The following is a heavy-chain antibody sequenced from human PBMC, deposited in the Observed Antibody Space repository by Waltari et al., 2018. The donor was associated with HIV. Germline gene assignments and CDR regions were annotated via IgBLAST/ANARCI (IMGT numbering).Heavy chain of an antibody. CDR1: GFTFSNAW. Sequence: EVQLVESGGGLVKPGGSLRLSCEASGFTFSNAWMSWVRQAPGKGLEWVGRVKSETDGGTTDYAAPVKGRFTISRDDSKNTLYLQMNSLKTEDTAVYYCTTGDIVVVTDYWGQGTLVTVSS. J-gene: IGHJ4*02. CDR2: VKSETDGGTT. D-gene: IGHD2-21*02. V-gene: IGHV3-15*01. CDR3: TTGDIVVVTDY.